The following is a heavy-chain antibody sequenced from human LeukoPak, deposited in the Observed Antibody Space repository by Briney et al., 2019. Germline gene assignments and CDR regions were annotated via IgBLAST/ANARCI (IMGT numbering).Heavy chain of an antibody. CDR3: ARVDWFCSSTSCRGLFDY. J-gene: IGHJ4*02. Sequence: SETLSLTCTVSGGSISSYYWSWIRQPPGKGLEWIGYIYYSGSTYYNPSLKSRVTISVDTSKNQFSLKLSSVTAADTAVYYCARVDWFCSSTSCRGLFDYWGQGTLVTVSS. CDR1: GGSISSYY. D-gene: IGHD2-2*01. CDR2: IYYSGST. V-gene: IGHV4-59*08.